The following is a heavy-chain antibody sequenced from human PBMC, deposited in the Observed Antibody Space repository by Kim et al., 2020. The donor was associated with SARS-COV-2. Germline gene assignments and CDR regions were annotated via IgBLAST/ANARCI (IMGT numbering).Heavy chain of an antibody. Sequence: GSTYYADSVKGRFTISRDNSKNTLYLQMNSLRAEDTAVYYCAKWELLLDYWGQGTLVTVSS. CDR2: GST. CDR3: AKWELLLDY. D-gene: IGHD1-26*01. J-gene: IGHJ4*02. V-gene: IGHV3-23*01.